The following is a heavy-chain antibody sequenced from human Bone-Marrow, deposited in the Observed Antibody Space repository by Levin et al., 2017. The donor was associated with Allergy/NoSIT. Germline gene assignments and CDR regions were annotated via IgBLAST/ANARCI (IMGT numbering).Heavy chain of an antibody. CDR1: GFTFSSYG. CDR3: AKDSTGGGWYIEGYFDY. D-gene: IGHD6-19*01. Sequence: GESLKISCAASGFTFSSYGMHWVRQAPGKGLEWVAVISYDGSNKYYADSVKGRFTISRDNSKNTLYLQMNSLRAEDTAVYYCAKDSTGGGWYIEGYFDYWGQGTLVTVSS. CDR2: ISYDGSNK. J-gene: IGHJ4*02. V-gene: IGHV3-30*18.